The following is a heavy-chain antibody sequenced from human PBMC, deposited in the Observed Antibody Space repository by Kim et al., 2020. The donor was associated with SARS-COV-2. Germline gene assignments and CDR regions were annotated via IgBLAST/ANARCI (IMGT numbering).Heavy chain of an antibody. D-gene: IGHD4-17*01. CDR3: ARTLDYGDLDY. V-gene: IGHV4-31*02. CDR2: T. J-gene: IGHJ4*02. Sequence: TYYNPSLKSRVTISVDTSKNQFSLKLSSVTAADTAVYYCARTLDYGDLDYWGQGTLVTVSS.